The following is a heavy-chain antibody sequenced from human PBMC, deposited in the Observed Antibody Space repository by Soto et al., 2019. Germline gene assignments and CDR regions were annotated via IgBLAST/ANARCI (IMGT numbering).Heavy chain of an antibody. J-gene: IGHJ4*02. CDR3: VGGQYYFDY. CDR1: GFPFTSYG. CDR2: ISYDGSDK. D-gene: IGHD3-10*01. Sequence: QVQLVESGGGGVQPGRSLRLSCAASGFPFTSYGMHWVREGPDKGLEWVAIISYDGSDKYYADSVKGRFTISRDNSKNTLYLQMNSLRPEDTALDYCVGGQYYFDYRGQGTLLIVSS. V-gene: IGHV3-30*03.